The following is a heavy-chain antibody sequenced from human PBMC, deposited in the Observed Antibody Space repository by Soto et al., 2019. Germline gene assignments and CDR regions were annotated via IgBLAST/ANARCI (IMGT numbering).Heavy chain of an antibody. J-gene: IGHJ6*02. CDR3: ASTKRKGLTGDYVPYRSMGV. V-gene: IGHV1-69*13. Sequence: SVKVSCKASGGTFSSYAISWVRQAPGQGLEWMGGIIPIFGTANYAQKFQGRVTITADESTSTAYMELSSLRSEDTAVYYCASTKRKGLTGDYVPYRSMGVWGQGTTVTVPS. CDR2: IIPIFGTA. D-gene: IGHD4-17*01. CDR1: GGTFSSYA.